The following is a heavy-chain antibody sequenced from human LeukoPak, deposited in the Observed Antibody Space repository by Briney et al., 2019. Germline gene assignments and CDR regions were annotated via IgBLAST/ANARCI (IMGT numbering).Heavy chain of an antibody. CDR3: ARIHRYGPAGYYGMYV. CDR1: GFSLRTSGMC. Sequence: SGLALLKPTQTFTLICNFLGFSLRTSGMCVGWIRQPTAKALEWHARIDWHDDKYYSTSLNTTLTIAKPTSKNQVVFTMTNMDPVDTATYYCARIHRYGPAGYYGMYVWGQGTTVTVSS. J-gene: IGHJ6*02. CDR2: IDWHDDK. D-gene: IGHD5-18*01. V-gene: IGHV2-70*11.